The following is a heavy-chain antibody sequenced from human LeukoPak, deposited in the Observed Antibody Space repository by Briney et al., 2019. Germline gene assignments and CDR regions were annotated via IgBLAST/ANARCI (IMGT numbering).Heavy chain of an antibody. D-gene: IGHD1-26*01. Sequence: PGGSLRLSCAASGFTFSSYGMSWVRQAPGKGLEWVSAISGSGGSTYYADSVKGRFTISRDNSKNTLYLQMNSLRAEDTAVYYCARISGSYSPPFGYWGQGTLVTVSS. CDR1: GFTFSSYG. CDR2: ISGSGGST. V-gene: IGHV3-23*01. CDR3: ARISGSYSPPFGY. J-gene: IGHJ4*02.